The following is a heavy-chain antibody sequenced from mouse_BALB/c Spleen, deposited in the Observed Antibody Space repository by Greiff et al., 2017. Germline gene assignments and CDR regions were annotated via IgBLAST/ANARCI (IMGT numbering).Heavy chain of an antibody. CDR3: GRSDYGNYKAMDY. CDR2: INPYNGDT. V-gene: IGHV1-37*01. CDR1: GYSFTGYF. D-gene: IGHD2-1*01. Sequence: VQLKESGPELVKPGASVKISCKASGYSFTGYFMNWVKQSHGKSLEWIGRINPYNGDTFYNQKFKGKATLTVDKSSSTAHMELLSLTSEDSAVYYCGRSDYGNYKAMDYWGQGTSVTVSS. J-gene: IGHJ4*01.